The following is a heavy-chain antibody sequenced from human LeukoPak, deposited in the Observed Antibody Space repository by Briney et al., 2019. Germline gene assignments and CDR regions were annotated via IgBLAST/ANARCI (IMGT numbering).Heavy chain of an antibody. V-gene: IGHV3-9*01. CDR2: ISWNSGSI. CDR1: GFTFDDYA. D-gene: IGHD6-13*01. CDR3: AKDMGYSSSPPAFDI. Sequence: GGSLRLSCAASGFTFDDYAMHWVRQAPGKGLEWVSGISWNSGSIGYADSVKGRFTISRDNAKNSLYLQMNSLRAEDTALYYCAKDMGYSSSPPAFDIWCQGTMVTVSS. J-gene: IGHJ3*02.